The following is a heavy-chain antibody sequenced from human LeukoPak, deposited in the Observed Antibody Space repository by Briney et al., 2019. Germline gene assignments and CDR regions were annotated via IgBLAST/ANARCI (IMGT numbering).Heavy chain of an antibody. CDR2: INHSGST. V-gene: IGHV4-34*01. CDR3: ARARDYYYDSLD. J-gene: IGHJ4*02. CDR1: GGSFSGYY. D-gene: IGHD3-22*01. Sequence: PSETLSLTCAVYGGSFSGYYWSWIRQPPGKGLEWIGEINHSGSTNYNPSLKSRVTISVDTSKNQFSLKLSSVTAADTAVYYCARARDYYYDSLDWGQGTLVTVSS.